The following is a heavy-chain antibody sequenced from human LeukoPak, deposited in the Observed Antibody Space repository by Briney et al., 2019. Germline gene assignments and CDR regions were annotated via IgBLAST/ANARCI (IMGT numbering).Heavy chain of an antibody. J-gene: IGHJ4*02. CDR2: IYPGDSDT. CDR3: ATSESQTKFDY. V-gene: IGHV5-51*01. D-gene: IGHD1/OR15-1a*01. CDR1: GYSFTSYW. Sequence: GESLKISCKGSGYSFTSYWIGWVRQMPGKGLEWMGIIYPGDSDTRYSPSFQGQVTISADTSISTAYLQWNSLKTSDTARYYCATSESQTKFDYWGQGTLVTVSS.